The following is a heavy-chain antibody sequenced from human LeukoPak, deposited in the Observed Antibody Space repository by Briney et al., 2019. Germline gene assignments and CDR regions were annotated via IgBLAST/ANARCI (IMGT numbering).Heavy chain of an antibody. V-gene: IGHV1-2*02. Sequence: ASVKVSCKASGYTFTGYYLHWVRQAPGQGLEWMGWIYPKTGGTSYAQKFQGRVTMTRDTSISTAYMELIGLRSDDTAVYYCAGPCDQVAFDPWGQGTLVSVSS. D-gene: IGHD2-21*01. CDR1: GYTFTGYY. CDR2: IYPKTGGT. CDR3: AGPCDQVAFDP. J-gene: IGHJ5*02.